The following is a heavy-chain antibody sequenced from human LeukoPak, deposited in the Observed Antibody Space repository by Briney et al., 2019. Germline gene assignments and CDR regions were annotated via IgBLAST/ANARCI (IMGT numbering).Heavy chain of an antibody. J-gene: IGHJ6*02. CDR1: GFTFSTYW. D-gene: IGHD5-18*01. V-gene: IGHV3-74*01. CDR3: AKAYVDTAMVTYYYYGMDV. CDR2: IKSDGSDT. Sequence: GGSLRLSCAASGFTFSTYWMHWVRQAPGEGLVWVSRIKSDGSDTSYADSVKGRFTISRDNSKNTLYLQMNSLRAEDTAVYYCAKAYVDTAMVTYYYYGMDVWGQGTTVTVSS.